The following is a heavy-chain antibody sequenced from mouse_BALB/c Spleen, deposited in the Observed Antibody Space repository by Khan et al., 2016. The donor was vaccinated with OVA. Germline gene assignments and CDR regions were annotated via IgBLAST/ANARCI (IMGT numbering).Heavy chain of an antibody. CDR1: GYSITSDFV. V-gene: IGHV3-2*02. D-gene: IGHD2-4*01. CDR2: INYSGNT. CDR3: ARKDYYDYDPFPY. J-gene: IGHJ3*01. Sequence: EVQLVESGPGLVKPSQSLSLTCTVTGYSITSDFVWNWIRQFPGNKLEWMGYINYSGNTRFNPSLKSRTSIPRDTSKNQFFLQLNSVTTEDTATYYCARKDYYDYDPFPYWGQGTLVTVSA.